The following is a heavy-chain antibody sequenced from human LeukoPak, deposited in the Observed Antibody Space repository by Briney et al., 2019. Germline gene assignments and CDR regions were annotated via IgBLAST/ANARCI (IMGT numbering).Heavy chain of an antibody. D-gene: IGHD1-14*01. J-gene: IGHJ6*03. CDR1: GYSFTTYY. V-gene: IGHV1-46*01. Sequence: GASVKVSCKASGYSFTTYYLHWVRQAPGQGLEWMGINNPGSGTVVHGRKFQGRVSMTRDMSTSTVYMELSSLTSEDTAVYYCASDGIEGDYYYMDVWGRGTTVTVSS. CDR3: ASDGIEGDYYYMDV. CDR2: NNPGSGTV.